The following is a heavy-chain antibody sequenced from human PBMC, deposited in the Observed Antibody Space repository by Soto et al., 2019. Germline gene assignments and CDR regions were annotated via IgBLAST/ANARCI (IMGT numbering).Heavy chain of an antibody. J-gene: IGHJ4*02. D-gene: IGHD1-1*01. CDR3: ARVSHVTNWTLDN. Sequence: QVQLVQSGAEVKRPGASVKVSCKTSGYTFTAYHIHWVRQAPGQGLEWMGWINPNNGDTLYAQNFQGRVTLTRDTPISTVYMQMRRLRSADATIYYCARVSHVTNWTLDNWSQGTLVTVSS. CDR1: GYTFTAYH. CDR2: INPNNGDT. V-gene: IGHV1-2*02.